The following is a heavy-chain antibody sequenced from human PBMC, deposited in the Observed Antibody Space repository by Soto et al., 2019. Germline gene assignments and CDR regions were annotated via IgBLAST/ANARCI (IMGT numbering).Heavy chain of an antibody. CDR1: GYSISSSNW. D-gene: IGHD1-26*01. CDR3: ARREIQGPIDY. Sequence: SETLSLTCEVSGYSISSSNWWGWIRQPPGKGLEWIGYIYYSGTTYYNPSLKSRVTMSVDTSKNQFSLKLTSVTAVDTAVYYCARREIQGPIDYWGQGTLVTVSS. V-gene: IGHV4-28*01. CDR2: IYYSGTT. J-gene: IGHJ4*02.